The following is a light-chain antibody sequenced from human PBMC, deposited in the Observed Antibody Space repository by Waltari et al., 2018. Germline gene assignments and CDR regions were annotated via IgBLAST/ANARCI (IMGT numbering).Light chain of an antibody. V-gene: IGKV1-12*01. Sequence: DIQMTQSPSSVSASVGDRVTITCRASQDIATWLGWYQQKIGKAPKLLIYTGSSLQSGVPPRFSGSGSGTDFTLKISRVEAEDVGVYYCMQGTHWPYTFGQGTKLEIK. CDR1: QDIATW. CDR3: MQGTHWPYT. J-gene: IGKJ2*01. CDR2: TGS.